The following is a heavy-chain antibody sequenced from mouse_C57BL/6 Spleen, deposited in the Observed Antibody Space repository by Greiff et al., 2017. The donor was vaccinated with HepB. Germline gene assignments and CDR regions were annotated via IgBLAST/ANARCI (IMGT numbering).Heavy chain of an antibody. Sequence: QVQLQQPGAELVKPGASVKLSCKASGYTFTSYWMQWVKQRPGQGLEWIGEIDPSDSYTNYNQKFKGKATLTVDTSSSTAYIQLSSLTSEDSAVYYCARGVCSSGFAYWGQGTLVTVSA. V-gene: IGHV1-50*01. D-gene: IGHD3-1*01. CDR3: ARGVCSSGFAY. CDR2: IDPSDSYT. CDR1: GYTFTSYW. J-gene: IGHJ3*01.